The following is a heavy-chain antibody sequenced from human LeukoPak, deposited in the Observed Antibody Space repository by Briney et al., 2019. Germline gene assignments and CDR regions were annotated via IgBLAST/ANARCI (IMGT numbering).Heavy chain of an antibody. Sequence: ASVKVSCKASGYTFTSDYLHWVRQAPGHGLEWMGTVNPSGVSTTYAQKFQGRVTMTRDTSTSTVYMELSSLRSEDTAVYYCARGTATWIQLRLLSFDYWGQGTLVTVSS. CDR2: VNPSGVST. J-gene: IGHJ4*02. CDR3: ARGTATWIQLRLLSFDY. V-gene: IGHV1-46*01. CDR1: GYTFTSDY. D-gene: IGHD5-18*01.